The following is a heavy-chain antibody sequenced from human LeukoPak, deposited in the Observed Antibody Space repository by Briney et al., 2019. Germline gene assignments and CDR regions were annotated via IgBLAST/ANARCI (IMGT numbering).Heavy chain of an antibody. Sequence: ASVKVSCKASGYTFTGYYMHWVRQAPGQGLEWMGWINPNSGGTNYAQKFQGRVTMTRDTSISTAYMELSRLRSDDTAVYYCARGDYGDYPTPFDYWGQGTLVTVSS. CDR1: GYTFTGYY. D-gene: IGHD4-17*01. J-gene: IGHJ4*02. CDR2: INPNSGGT. V-gene: IGHV1-2*02. CDR3: ARGDYGDYPTPFDY.